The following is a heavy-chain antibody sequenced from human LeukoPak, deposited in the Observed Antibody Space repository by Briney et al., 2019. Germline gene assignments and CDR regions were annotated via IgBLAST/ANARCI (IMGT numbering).Heavy chain of an antibody. CDR3: VKEALTVAGNWHFDL. Sequence: GGSLRLSFAASGFTFINYAMHWVRHVIEKGLEWVSAVDSAGAPYYAGSVKGRFTTSRENAKKSLYLQMDSLGAGDTAVYYCVKEALTVAGNWHFDLWGRGTLVTVSS. V-gene: IGHV3-13*05. CDR1: GFTFINYA. J-gene: IGHJ2*01. D-gene: IGHD6-19*01. CDR2: VDSAGAP.